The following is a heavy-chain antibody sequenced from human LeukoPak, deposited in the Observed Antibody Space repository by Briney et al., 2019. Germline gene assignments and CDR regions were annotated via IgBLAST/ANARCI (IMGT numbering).Heavy chain of an antibody. CDR2: ISGSGGST. CDR1: GFTFSSYA. D-gene: IGHD3-10*01. V-gene: IGHV3-23*01. CDR3: AKALLWFGELSLGFDY. Sequence: GGSLRLSCAASGFTFSSYAMSWVRQAPGKGLEWVSAISGSGGSTYYADSVKGRFTISRDNSKNTLYLQMNSLRAEDTAVYYCAKALLWFGELSLGFDYWGQGTLVTVSS. J-gene: IGHJ4*02.